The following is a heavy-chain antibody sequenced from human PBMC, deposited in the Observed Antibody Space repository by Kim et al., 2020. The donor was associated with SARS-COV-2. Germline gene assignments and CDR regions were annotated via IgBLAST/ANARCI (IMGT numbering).Heavy chain of an antibody. CDR2: VHFTGNT. Sequence: SETLSLTCTVSGGSMNNYYWNWIRQVPGKGLEWIGYVHFTGNTNYNPSLKNRVTISIDTSKNHFSLKVYSVTAADTAIYYCAKPRGWYDLFAIWGQGTLVTVSS. CDR3: AKPRGWYDLFAI. V-gene: IGHV4-59*01. J-gene: IGHJ4*02. CDR1: GGSMNNYY. D-gene: IGHD6-19*01.